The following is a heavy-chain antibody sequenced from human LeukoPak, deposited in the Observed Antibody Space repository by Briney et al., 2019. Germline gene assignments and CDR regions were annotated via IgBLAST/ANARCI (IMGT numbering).Heavy chain of an antibody. Sequence: SVKVSCKASGGTFSSYAISWVRHAPGQGLEWMGVIIPIFGTANYAQKFQGRVTITADESTSTAYMELSSLRSEDTAVYYCARMEDSSGWSFLAWYWGQGTVVTVSS. J-gene: IGHJ4*02. V-gene: IGHV1-69*01. D-gene: IGHD6-19*01. CDR2: IIPIFGTA. CDR3: ARMEDSSGWSFLAWY. CDR1: GGTFSSYA.